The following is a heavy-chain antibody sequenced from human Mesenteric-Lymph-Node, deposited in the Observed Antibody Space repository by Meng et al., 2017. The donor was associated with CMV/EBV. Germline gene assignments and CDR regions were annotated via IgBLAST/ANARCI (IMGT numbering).Heavy chain of an antibody. J-gene: IGHJ5*02. CDR3: SSNLGQWLDWFDP. CDR2: ISSSTDYI. CDR1: GFSFSDYS. V-gene: IGHV3-21*01. Sequence: GGSLRLSCAASGFSFSDYSMNWVRRAPGKGLEWVSSISSSTDYIYYADSVKGRFTISRDNAKNSLYLQMNSLRADDTAIYYCSSNLGQWLDWFDPWGQGTLVTVSS. D-gene: IGHD6-19*01.